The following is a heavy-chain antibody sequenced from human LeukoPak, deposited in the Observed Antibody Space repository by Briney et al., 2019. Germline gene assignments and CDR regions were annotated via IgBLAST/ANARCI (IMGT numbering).Heavy chain of an antibody. CDR3: AKYQPRDCTSTSCLFLDY. Sequence: HPGGSLRLSCAASGFTFSNYAMSWVRQAPGKGLEWVSSVSGSGGSTYYADSVKGRFTISRDNSKNTLYLQMNSLRAEDTAVYYCAKYQPRDCTSTSCLFLDYWGQGTLVTVSS. D-gene: IGHD2-2*01. J-gene: IGHJ4*02. CDR2: VSGSGGST. V-gene: IGHV3-23*01. CDR1: GFTFSNYA.